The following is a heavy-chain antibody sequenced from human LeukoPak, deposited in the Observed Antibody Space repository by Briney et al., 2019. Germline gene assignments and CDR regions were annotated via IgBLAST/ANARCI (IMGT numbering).Heavy chain of an antibody. J-gene: IGHJ4*02. CDR1: GFTFSSYA. CDR2: ITNSGDNT. V-gene: IGHV3-23*01. CDR3: AKAPMEDGWYIHFGY. D-gene: IGHD6-19*01. Sequence: PGGSLRLSCAASGFTFSSYAMSWVRQAPGKGLEWVSAITNSGDNTYYADSVKGRFTISRDNSKNTLYLQINSLRAEDTAIYYCAKAPMEDGWYIHFGYWGQGTLVTVSS.